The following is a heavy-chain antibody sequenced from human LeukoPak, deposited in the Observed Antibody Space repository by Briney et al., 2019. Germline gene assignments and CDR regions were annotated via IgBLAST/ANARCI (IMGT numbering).Heavy chain of an antibody. D-gene: IGHD3-10*01. CDR1: GFTFSRYG. J-gene: IGHJ4*02. V-gene: IGHV3-30*18. CDR3: AKDMGYYYGSGSYPPEKDY. CDR2: VSFEGSNK. Sequence: GRSLRLSCAASGFTFSRYGMRWVRQAPGKGVEWVAVVSFEGSNKYYADSVKGRFSISRDNSKNTLSLQMNSLRAEGTAVYYCAKDMGYYYGSGSYPPEKDYWGQGTLVTVSS.